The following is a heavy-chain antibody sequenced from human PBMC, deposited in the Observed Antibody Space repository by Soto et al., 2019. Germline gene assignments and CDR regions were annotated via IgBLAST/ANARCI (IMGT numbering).Heavy chain of an antibody. J-gene: IGHJ6*02. Sequence: GVSLRLSCAASGVTFSNYAMSWVRQAPGKGLEWVSDISGGGGGTNYADSVKGRFTISRDNSKNTLYLQMNGLRVEDTAIYYCAKGMTPYSYYHMDVWGQGTTVTVSS. CDR2: ISGGGGGT. V-gene: IGHV3-23*01. CDR3: AKGMTPYSYYHMDV. CDR1: GVTFSNYA.